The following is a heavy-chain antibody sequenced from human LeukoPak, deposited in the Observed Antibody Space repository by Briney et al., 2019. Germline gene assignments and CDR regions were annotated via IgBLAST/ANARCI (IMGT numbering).Heavy chain of an antibody. CDR1: GFTFSSYS. V-gene: IGHV3-21*01. D-gene: IGHD4-23*01. CDR3: ARDADDCGGNSDGY. CDR2: ISSSSSYI. Sequence: GGSLRLSCAASGFTFSSYSMNWVRQAPGKGLEWVSSISSSSSYIYYADSVKGRFTISRDNAKNSLYLQMNSLRAEDTAVYYCARDADDCGGNSDGYWGQGTLVTVSS. J-gene: IGHJ4*02.